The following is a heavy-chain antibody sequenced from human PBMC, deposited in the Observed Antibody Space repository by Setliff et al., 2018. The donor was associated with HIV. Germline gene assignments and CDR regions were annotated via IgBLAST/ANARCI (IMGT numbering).Heavy chain of an antibody. Sequence: SETLSLTCAVSGYSISSGYYWGWVRQPPGKGLEWIGEIYHSGSTNYNPSLKSRVTISVDTSNNQFFLKLTSVTAADTAVYFCTREKFGSGSSVPEVRLFDPWGQGTLVTVSS. CDR3: TREKFGSGSSVPEVRLFDP. V-gene: IGHV4-38-2*02. CDR1: GYSISSGYY. CDR2: IYHSGST. J-gene: IGHJ5*02. D-gene: IGHD6-25*01.